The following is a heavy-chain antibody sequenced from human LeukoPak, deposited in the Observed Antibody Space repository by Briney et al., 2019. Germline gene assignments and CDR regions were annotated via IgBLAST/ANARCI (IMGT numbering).Heavy chain of an antibody. CDR3: ATSAGGIAAAGRYYYYYMDV. Sequence: SVKVSCKASGGTFSSYAISWVRQAPGQGLEWMGGIIPIFGTANYAQKFQGRVTITADESTSTAYMELSSLRSEDTAVYYCATSAGGIAAAGRYYYYYMDVWGKGTTVTISS. CDR2: IIPIFGTA. V-gene: IGHV1-69*01. J-gene: IGHJ6*03. D-gene: IGHD6-13*01. CDR1: GGTFSSYA.